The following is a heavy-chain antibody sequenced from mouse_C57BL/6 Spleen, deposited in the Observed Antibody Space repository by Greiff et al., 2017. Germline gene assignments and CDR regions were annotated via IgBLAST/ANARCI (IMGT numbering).Heavy chain of an antibody. CDR2: IYPGDGDT. CDR3: ASKGGSSAFDY. V-gene: IGHV1-82*01. D-gene: IGHD1-1*01. Sequence: QVQLQQSGPELVKPGASVKISCTASGYAFSSSWMNWVKQRPGKGLEWIGRIYPGDGDTNYNGKFKGKATLTADKSSSTAYMQLSSLTSEDSAVYFCASKGGSSAFDYWGQGTTLTVSS. J-gene: IGHJ2*01. CDR1: GYAFSSSW.